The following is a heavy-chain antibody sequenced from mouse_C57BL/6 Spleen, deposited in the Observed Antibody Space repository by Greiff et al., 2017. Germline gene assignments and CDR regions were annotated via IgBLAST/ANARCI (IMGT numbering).Heavy chain of an antibody. CDR3: ARAYYSNYGWFAY. V-gene: IGHV5-17*01. CDR1: GFTFSDYG. J-gene: IGHJ3*01. Sequence: EVHLVESGGGLVKPGGSLKLSCAASGFTFSDYGMHWVRQAPEKGLEWVAYISSGSSTIYYADTVKGRFTISRDNAKNTLFLQMTSLRSEDTAMYDCARAYYSNYGWFAYWGQGTLVTVSA. D-gene: IGHD2-5*01. CDR2: ISSGSSTI.